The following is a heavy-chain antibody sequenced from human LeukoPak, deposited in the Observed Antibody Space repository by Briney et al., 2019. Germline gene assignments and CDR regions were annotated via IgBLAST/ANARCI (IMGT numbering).Heavy chain of an antibody. CDR3: AKDPEIAAAGQYYYYYYGMDV. J-gene: IGHJ6*02. D-gene: IGHD6-13*01. CDR1: GYTFTGYY. CDR2: INPNSGGT. V-gene: IGHV1-2*02. Sequence: ASVKVSCKASGYTFTGYYMHWVRQAPGQGLEWMGWINPNSGGTNYAQKFQGRVTMTRDTSISTAYMELSRLRSDDTAVYYCAKDPEIAAAGQYYYYYYGMDVWGQGITVTVSS.